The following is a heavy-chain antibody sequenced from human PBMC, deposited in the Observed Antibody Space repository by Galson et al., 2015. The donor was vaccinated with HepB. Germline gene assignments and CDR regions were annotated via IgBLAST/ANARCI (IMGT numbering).Heavy chain of an antibody. J-gene: IGHJ5*02. V-gene: IGHV3-11*01. CDR1: GFTLSDYC. CDR2: ICINYSII. D-gene: IGHD6-25*01. Sequence: SLRLSCEASGFTLSDYCMSWIRQAPGKGLEWLSYICINYSIIYYADSVKGRFTISRDNVKNSLYLQMNILRAEDTAIYYCARTALGWFDPWGQGTLVTVSS. CDR3: ARTALGWFDP.